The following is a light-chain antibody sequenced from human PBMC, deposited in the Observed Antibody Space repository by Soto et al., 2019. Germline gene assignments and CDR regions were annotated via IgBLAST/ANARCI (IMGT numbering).Light chain of an antibody. Sequence: GDRVTITCLASQSMTSRLAWYQQKPGKAPKLLIYDASSLASGVPSRFSGSGFGREFTLTISSLQPDDFATYYCQQYDSYWTFGQGTKVDI. CDR1: QSMTSR. CDR3: QQYDSYWT. J-gene: IGKJ1*01. CDR2: DAS. V-gene: IGKV1-5*01.